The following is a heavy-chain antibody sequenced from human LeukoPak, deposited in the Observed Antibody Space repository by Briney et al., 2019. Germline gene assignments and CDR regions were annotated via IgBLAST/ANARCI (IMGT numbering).Heavy chain of an antibody. CDR3: APTNSWYYYFDY. J-gene: IGHJ4*02. Sequence: ASVKVSCKASGYTFTGYYVHWVRQAPGQGLEWMGWVNPNSGGTNFAQKFQGRVTMTRDTSISTAYMELSSLRSDDTAVYYCAPTNSWYYYFDYWGQGTLVTVSS. D-gene: IGHD6-13*01. CDR1: GYTFTGYY. CDR2: VNPNSGGT. V-gene: IGHV1-2*02.